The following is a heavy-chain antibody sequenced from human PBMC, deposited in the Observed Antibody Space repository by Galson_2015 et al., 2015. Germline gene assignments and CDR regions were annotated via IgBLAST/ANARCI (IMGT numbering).Heavy chain of an antibody. CDR3: ASTPFAGSYNYYYYMDV. CDR2: ISSSSSYI. Sequence: SLRLSCAASGFTLTSYSMNWVRQAPGKGLEWVSSISSSSSYIYYADSVKGRFTISRDNAKNSLFLQMNSLRAEDTAVYYCASTPFAGSYNYYYYMDVWGKGTTVTVSS. CDR1: GFTLTSYS. J-gene: IGHJ6*03. V-gene: IGHV3-21*01. D-gene: IGHD3-10*01.